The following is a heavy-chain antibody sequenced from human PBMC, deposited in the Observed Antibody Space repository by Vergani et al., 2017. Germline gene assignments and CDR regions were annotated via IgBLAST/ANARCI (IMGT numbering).Heavy chain of an antibody. CDR3: ARDSAVGGTFDS. V-gene: IGHV4-61*02. D-gene: IGHD1-26*01. CDR2: IYYSGRT. CDR1: GCSISGVSYY. J-gene: IGHJ4*02. Sequence: QVQLQESGPGLVKPSQSLSLTCTASGCSISGVSYYLSWVRQPAGKGLEWIGRIYYSGRTDYNPSLESRVTISVDTSKNTFSLKLNSVTAADTAIYYCARDSAVGGTFDSWGQGTLVSVSS.